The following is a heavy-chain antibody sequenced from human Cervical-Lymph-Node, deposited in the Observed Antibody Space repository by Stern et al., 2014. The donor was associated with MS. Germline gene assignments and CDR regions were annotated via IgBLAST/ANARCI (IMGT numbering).Heavy chain of an antibody. CDR2: IIPVFGTS. CDR3: ARERRRADNIMVVTPDAFDI. Sequence: QVQLVQSGAEVKKPGSSVKVSCKASGGTFSSSTFSWVRQAPGQGLEWMGVIIPVFGTSKDAQKFQGRVSITADEYTSTVYMELSSLTSDDTAVYYFARERRRADNIMVVTPDAFDIWGQGTTVTVSS. J-gene: IGHJ3*02. D-gene: IGHD2-21*02. CDR1: GGTFSSST. V-gene: IGHV1-69*01.